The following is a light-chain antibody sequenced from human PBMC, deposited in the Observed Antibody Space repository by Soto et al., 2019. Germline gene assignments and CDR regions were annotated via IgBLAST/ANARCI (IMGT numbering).Light chain of an antibody. CDR2: KVS. J-gene: IGKJ4*01. CDR1: QSLVHSDGIAY. CDR3: MQALQTPLT. V-gene: IGKV2-30*02. Sequence: DVVMTQSPLSLPVSLVQPASISCRSSQSLVHSDGIAYLNWFHQRPGRSPRRLIYKVSNRDSGVPARFSGSGSGTDFTLKISRVEAEDVGIYYCMQALQTPLTFGGGTKVDIK.